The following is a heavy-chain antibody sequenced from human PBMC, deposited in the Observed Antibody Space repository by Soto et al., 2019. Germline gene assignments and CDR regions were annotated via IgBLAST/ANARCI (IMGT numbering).Heavy chain of an antibody. CDR2: ISYDGSNK. Sequence: GGSLRLSCAASGFTFSSYGMHWVCQAPGKGLEWVAVISYDGSNKYYADSVKGRFTISRDNSKNTLYLQMNSLRAEDTAVYYCAKDKGYPLHSYYYYYGMDVWGQGTTVTVSS. D-gene: IGHD6-13*01. CDR3: AKDKGYPLHSYYYYYGMDV. V-gene: IGHV3-30*18. CDR1: GFTFSSYG. J-gene: IGHJ6*02.